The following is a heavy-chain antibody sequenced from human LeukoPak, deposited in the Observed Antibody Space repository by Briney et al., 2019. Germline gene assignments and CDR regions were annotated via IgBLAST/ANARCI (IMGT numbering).Heavy chain of an antibody. Sequence: GGSLRLSCAASGFTFSSHWMHWVPQAPGKGLVSVARIKSDGTYRDYGDSVRGRFTISRDNAKDTLYLQMNSLRAEDTAVYYCVRDDRSYGVDYWGQGTPVTVSS. CDR1: GFTFSSHW. CDR2: IKSDGTYR. V-gene: IGHV3-74*01. J-gene: IGHJ4*02. D-gene: IGHD4-17*01. CDR3: VRDDRSYGVDY.